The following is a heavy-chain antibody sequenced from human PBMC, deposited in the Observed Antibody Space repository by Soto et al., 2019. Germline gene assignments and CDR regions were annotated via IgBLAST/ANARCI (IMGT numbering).Heavy chain of an antibody. D-gene: IGHD2-2*01. Sequence: ASVKVSCKASGYTFTGYYMHWVRQAPGQGLEWMGWINPNSGGTNYAQKFQGRVTMTRDTSISTAYMELRSLRSDDTAVYYCARDVVPAAIPDYYYYGMDVWGQGTTVTVSS. CDR3: ARDVVPAAIPDYYYYGMDV. CDR2: INPNSGGT. J-gene: IGHJ6*02. V-gene: IGHV1-2*02. CDR1: GYTFTGYY.